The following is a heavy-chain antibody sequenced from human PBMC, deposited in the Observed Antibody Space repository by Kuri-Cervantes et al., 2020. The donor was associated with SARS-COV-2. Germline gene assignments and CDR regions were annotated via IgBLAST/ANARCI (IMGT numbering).Heavy chain of an antibody. D-gene: IGHD1-1*01. CDR2: ISSSSSTI. V-gene: IGHV3-48*01. Sequence: ETLCLTCAASGFTFSSYSMNWVRQAPGKGLEGVSYISSSSSTIYYADSVKGRFTISRDNDKNSLYLQMNSLRAEDTAVYYCARDNSGTTFSVFWGQGTNVTVSS. CDR3: ARDNSGTTFSVF. J-gene: IGHJ3*01. CDR1: GFTFSSYS.